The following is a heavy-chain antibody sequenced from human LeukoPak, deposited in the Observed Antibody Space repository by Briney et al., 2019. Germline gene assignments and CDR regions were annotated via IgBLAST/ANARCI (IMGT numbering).Heavy chain of an antibody. CDR2: IWYDGSNK. D-gene: IGHD6-19*01. V-gene: IGHV3-33*01. CDR1: GFTFSSYG. J-gene: IGHJ3*02. CDR3: ARDRVGSGWYDAFDI. Sequence: GGSLRLSCAASGFTFSSYGMHWVRQAPGKGLEWVAVIWYDGSNKYYADSVKGRFTISRDNSKNTLYLQMNSLRAEDTAVYYCARDRVGSGWYDAFDIWGQGTMVTVSS.